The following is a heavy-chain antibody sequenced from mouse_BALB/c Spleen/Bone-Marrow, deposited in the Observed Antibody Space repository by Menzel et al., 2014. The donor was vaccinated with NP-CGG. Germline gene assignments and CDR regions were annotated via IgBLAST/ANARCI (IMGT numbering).Heavy chain of an antibody. CDR2: INPYNDGT. Sequence: EVKLMESGPELVKPGASVKMSCKASGYTFTSYIMHWAKQKPGQGLEWIGYINPYNDGTKYNEKFKGKATLTSDKSSSTAYMELSSLTSEDSAVYYCARRWLPYAMDYWGQGTSVTVSS. CDR3: ARRWLPYAMDY. J-gene: IGHJ4*01. CDR1: GYTFTSYI. D-gene: IGHD2-3*01. V-gene: IGHV1-14*01.